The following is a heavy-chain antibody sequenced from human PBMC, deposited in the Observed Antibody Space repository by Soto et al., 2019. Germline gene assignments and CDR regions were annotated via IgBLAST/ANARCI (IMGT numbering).Heavy chain of an antibody. Sequence: QVQLVESGGGVVQPGRSLRLSCAASGFTFSSYAMHWVRQAPGKGLEWVAVISYDGSNKYYADSVKGRFTISRDNSKNTLYLQMNSLRAEDRAVYYCARPLLRNHCNWGYFDLWGRGTLVTVSS. J-gene: IGHJ2*01. V-gene: IGHV3-30-3*01. CDR3: ARPLLRNHCNWGYFDL. D-gene: IGHD2-21*02. CDR2: ISYDGSNK. CDR1: GFTFSSYA.